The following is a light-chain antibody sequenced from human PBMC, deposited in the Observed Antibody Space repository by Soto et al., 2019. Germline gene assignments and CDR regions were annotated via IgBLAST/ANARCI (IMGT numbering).Light chain of an antibody. CDR3: QQRDKWPLS. CDR1: QSVGSY. V-gene: IGKV3-11*01. Sequence: EIVLTQSPATMSLSPGERAFLSCRASQSVGSYLAWSQQEPGQAPRLLIYDTSYMATGIPDRFSGSGSGTDFTLTISSLEPEDFAVYYCQQRDKWPLSIGGGTKVEIK. J-gene: IGKJ4*01. CDR2: DTS.